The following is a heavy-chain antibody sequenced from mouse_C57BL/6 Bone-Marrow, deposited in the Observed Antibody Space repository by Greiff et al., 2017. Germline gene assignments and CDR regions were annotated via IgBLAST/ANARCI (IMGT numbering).Heavy chain of an antibody. CDR2: IHPGSGDT. J-gene: IGHJ4*01. Sequence: QVQLQQPGAELVKPGASVKMSCKASGYTFTSYWMPWVKQRPGQGLEWIGRIHPGSGDTNYNEKFKGKATLTVDTSSSTAYMQLSSLTSEDSAVYYCAREVIRCWYSLDYWGQGTSVTVSS. V-gene: IGHV1-55*01. CDR1: GYTFTSYW. CDR3: AREVIRCWYSLDY. D-gene: IGHD1-1*02.